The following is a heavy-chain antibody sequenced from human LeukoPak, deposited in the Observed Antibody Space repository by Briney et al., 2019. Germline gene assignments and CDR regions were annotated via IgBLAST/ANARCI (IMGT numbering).Heavy chain of an antibody. Sequence: ASVKVSCKASGGTFSSYAISWVRQAPGQGLEWMGWISAYNGNTNYAQKLQGRVTMTTDTSTSTAYMELSSLRSEDTAVYYCAREAVGYCSSTSCYWEGYYYYYMDVWGKGTTVTVSS. V-gene: IGHV1-18*01. CDR1: GGTFSSYA. CDR3: AREAVGYCSSTSCYWEGYYYYYMDV. CDR2: ISAYNGNT. D-gene: IGHD2-2*01. J-gene: IGHJ6*03.